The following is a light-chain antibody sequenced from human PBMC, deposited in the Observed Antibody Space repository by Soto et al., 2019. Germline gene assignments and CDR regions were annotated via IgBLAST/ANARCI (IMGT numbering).Light chain of an antibody. V-gene: IGLV2-23*02. CDR2: EVT. CDR1: SSDVENYKL. J-gene: IGLJ1*01. Sequence: QCALNQPASVSGAPGECVTISCTATSSDVENYKLVSWYQQHPGKAPKLIIYEVTKRPSGVSNRFSGSKSANTASLTISGLQPEDEADYYCCSSVGSYVFGTGTKVTVL. CDR3: CSSVGSYV.